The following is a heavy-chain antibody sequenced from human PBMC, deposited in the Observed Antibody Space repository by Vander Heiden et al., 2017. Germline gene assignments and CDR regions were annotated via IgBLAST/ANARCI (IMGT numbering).Heavy chain of an antibody. CDR3: AGDPPRSGFAFDI. CDR2: ILYDGSNK. J-gene: IGHJ3*02. Sequence: QAQLVEPGGDVAQPGRSLRHSCTASGSPFRTCAMHWVRQAPGKGLEWVAFILYDGSNKGYGDSAKGRFTISRDNSRNTLYLEMDSLRAEDTAVYYCAGDPPRSGFAFDIWGQGTMVTVSS. D-gene: IGHD3-9*01. CDR1: GSPFRTCA. V-gene: IGHV3-33*01.